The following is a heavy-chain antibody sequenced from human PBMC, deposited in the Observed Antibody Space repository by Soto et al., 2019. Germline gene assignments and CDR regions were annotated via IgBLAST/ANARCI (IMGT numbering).Heavy chain of an antibody. J-gene: IGHJ3*02. V-gene: IGHV1-18*01. CDR2: ISAYNGNT. Sequence: QVQLVQSGAEVKKPGASVKVSCKASGYTFTSYGISWVRQAPGQGLEWMGWISAYNGNTNYAQKLQGRVTMTTDTSTSTAYMELRSLRSDDTVVYYCARDPNYDDSSWEAFDIWGQGTMVTVSS. D-gene: IGHD3-22*01. CDR1: GYTFTSYG. CDR3: ARDPNYDDSSWEAFDI.